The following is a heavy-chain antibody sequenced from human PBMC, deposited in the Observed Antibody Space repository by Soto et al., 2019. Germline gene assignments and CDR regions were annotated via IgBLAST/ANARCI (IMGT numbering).Heavy chain of an antibody. CDR1: GGTFSSYA. CDR3: ARDGFNDDILTGYRLYKGFDS. D-gene: IGHD3-9*01. J-gene: IGHJ5*01. Sequence: QVQLVQSGAEVKKPGSSVKVSCKASGGTFSSYAISWVRQAPGQGLEWMGGIIPIFGTANYAQKFQGRVTITGDESTSTGYMELSSLSSEDTAVYYGARDGFNDDILTGYRLYKGFDSWGQGTLVTVSS. V-gene: IGHV1-69*01. CDR2: IIPIFGTA.